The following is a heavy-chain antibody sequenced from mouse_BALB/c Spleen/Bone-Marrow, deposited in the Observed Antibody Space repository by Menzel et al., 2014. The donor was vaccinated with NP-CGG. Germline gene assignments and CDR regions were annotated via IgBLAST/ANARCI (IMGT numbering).Heavy chain of an antibody. CDR1: GYTFTDYW. J-gene: IGHJ4*01. CDR3: RRKYDYYYAMDY. CDR2: IDTSGSYT. Sequence: VQLQQSGAGLVMPGASVKITCKASGYTFTDYWMNWVNQRPGKGLEWIGTIDTSGSYTSYNQKFTGKATFTVDESSNTAFKMISRLTYDDSAVYCCRRKYDYYYAMDYWGQGTSVTVSS. D-gene: IGHD2-4*01. V-gene: IGHV1S127*01.